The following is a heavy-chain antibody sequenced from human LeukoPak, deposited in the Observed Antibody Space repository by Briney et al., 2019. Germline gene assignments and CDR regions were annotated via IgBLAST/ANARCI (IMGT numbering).Heavy chain of an antibody. D-gene: IGHD3-10*01. CDR2: IRGSGGGA. V-gene: IGHV3-23*01. CDR1: GITLSNYG. Sequence: GGSLRLSCAVSGITLSNYGMSWVRQAPGKGLEWVAGIRGSGGGAQYADSVKGRFTISRDNAKNRLYLHMNSLRAEDTAMYFCAKRGVVIRVFLVGFHKEAYYFDSWGQGVLVTVSS. CDR3: AKRGVVIRVFLVGFHKEAYYFDS. J-gene: IGHJ4*02.